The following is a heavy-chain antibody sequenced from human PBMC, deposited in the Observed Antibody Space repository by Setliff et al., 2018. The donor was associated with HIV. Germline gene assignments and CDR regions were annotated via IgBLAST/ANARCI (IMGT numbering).Heavy chain of an antibody. V-gene: IGHV3-33*06. J-gene: IGHJ4*02. Sequence: GGSLRLSCAVSGFTFSNYGMHWVRQAPGKGLEWVAVIWYDGSNKFYADSVKGRFTISRDNSKNTLSLQMSSLRDEDTAVYYCAKDPGGTSGYYEAVESYVDYWGQGTLVTV. CDR2: IWYDGSNK. D-gene: IGHD3-22*01. CDR3: AKDPGGTSGYYEAVESYVDY. CDR1: GFTFSNYG.